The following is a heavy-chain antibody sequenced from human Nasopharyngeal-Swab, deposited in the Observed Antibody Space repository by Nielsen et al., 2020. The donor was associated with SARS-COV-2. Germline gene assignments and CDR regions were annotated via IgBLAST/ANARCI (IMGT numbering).Heavy chain of an antibody. D-gene: IGHD2-2*01. J-gene: IGHJ4*02. CDR3: AARGSCSSTSCYADY. V-gene: IGHV1-2*06. CDR2: INPNSGGT. CDR1: GYTFTGYY. Sequence: SVNVSCKASGYTFTGYYMHWVRQAPGQGLEWMGRINPNSGGTNYAQKFQGRVNMTRDTSISTAYMELSRLRSDDTAVYYCAARGSCSSTSCYADYWGQGTLVTVSS.